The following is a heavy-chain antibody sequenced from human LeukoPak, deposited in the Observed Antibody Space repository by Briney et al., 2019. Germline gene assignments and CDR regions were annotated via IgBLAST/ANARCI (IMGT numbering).Heavy chain of an antibody. CDR2: ISSSSNYI. CDR1: GFTFSTYS. J-gene: IGHJ4*02. D-gene: IGHD5-12*01. CDR3: ASGGYTYWLHFSDY. Sequence: GGSLRLSCAASGFTFSTYSMNRVRQPPGKGLEWVSSISSSSNYIYYADSVKGRFTISRDNAKNSLYLQMNSLRAEDTAVYYCASGGYTYWLHFSDYWGQGTLVTVSS. V-gene: IGHV3-21*01.